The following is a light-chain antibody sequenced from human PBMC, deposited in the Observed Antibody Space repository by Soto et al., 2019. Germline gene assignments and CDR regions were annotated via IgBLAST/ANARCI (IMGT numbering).Light chain of an antibody. J-gene: IGKJ2*01. Sequence: EIVLTQSPGTLSLSPGERATLSCRASQSVSRSYLAWYQQKPGQAPRLLIYGASTTATGIPDRFSGSGSGTDFTLTSSRLEPEDFAVYYCQQYGSSPPYTFGQGTKLEIK. CDR3: QQYGSSPPYT. CDR2: GAS. CDR1: QSVSRSY. V-gene: IGKV3-20*01.